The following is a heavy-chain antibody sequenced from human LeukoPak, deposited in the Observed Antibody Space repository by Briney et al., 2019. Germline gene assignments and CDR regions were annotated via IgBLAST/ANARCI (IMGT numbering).Heavy chain of an antibody. CDR2: IYYSGST. J-gene: IGHJ4*02. Sequence: PSETLSLTCTVSGGSISSYYWSWIRQPPGKGLEWIGYIYYSGSTNYNPSLKSRVTISVDTSKNQFSLKLSSVTAADTAVYYCARDVFSSGWYGSSYYFDYWGQGTLVTVSS. D-gene: IGHD6-19*01. V-gene: IGHV4-59*12. CDR3: ARDVFSSGWYGSSYYFDY. CDR1: GGSISSYY.